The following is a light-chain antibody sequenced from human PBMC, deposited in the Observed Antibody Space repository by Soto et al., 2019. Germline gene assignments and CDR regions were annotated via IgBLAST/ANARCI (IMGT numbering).Light chain of an antibody. Sequence: EIVMTQSPATLSVSPGERATLSCRASQSVSSSYLAWYQQKPGQAPRLLIYGASSRATGIPDRFSGSGSGTDFTFTISRLEPGDFAVYYCQQYGSSPWTFGQGTKVDIK. V-gene: IGKV3-20*01. CDR2: GAS. J-gene: IGKJ1*01. CDR1: QSVSSSY. CDR3: QQYGSSPWT.